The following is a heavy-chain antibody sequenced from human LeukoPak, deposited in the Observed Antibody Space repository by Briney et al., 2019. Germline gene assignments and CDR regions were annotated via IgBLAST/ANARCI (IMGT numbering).Heavy chain of an antibody. CDR3: ARPGRSSWYYFDY. V-gene: IGHV4-59*08. CDR2: IYYSGST. CDR1: GGSIGSYY. J-gene: IGHJ4*02. D-gene: IGHD6-13*01. Sequence: SETLSLTCTVSGGSIGSYYWSWIRQPPGKGLEWIGYIYYSGSTNYNPSLKSRVTISVDTSKNQFSLKLSSVTAADTAVYYCARPGRSSWYYFDYWGQGTLVTVSS.